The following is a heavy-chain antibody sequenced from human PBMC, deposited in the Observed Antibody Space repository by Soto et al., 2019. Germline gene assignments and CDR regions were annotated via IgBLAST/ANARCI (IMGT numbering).Heavy chain of an antibody. CDR3: ARVVEDYYDRSDIKNAFDI. CDR2: IYYSGST. D-gene: IGHD3-22*01. Sequence: SETLSLTCTVSGGSISSGGYYWSWIRQHPGKGLEWIGYIYYSGSTYYNPSLKSRVTISVDTSKNQFSLKLSSVTAADTAVYYCARVVEDYYDRSDIKNAFDIWGQGTMVTVSS. V-gene: IGHV4-31*03. J-gene: IGHJ3*02. CDR1: GGSISSGGYY.